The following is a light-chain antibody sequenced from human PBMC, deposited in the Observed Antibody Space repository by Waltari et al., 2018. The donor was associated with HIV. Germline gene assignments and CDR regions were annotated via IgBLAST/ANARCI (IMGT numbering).Light chain of an antibody. CDR3: SSFSDNNRIV. CDR1: SRDVGGYNS. Sequence: QSALTQPPSASGSPGQSVAISCTATSRDVGGYNSVSWHQQHPGKAPKLLIYAVNQRPSGVPDRFSGSKSGNTASLTVSGLQVDDEADYYCSSFSDNNRIVFGTGTRVTVL. J-gene: IGLJ1*01. V-gene: IGLV2-8*01. CDR2: AVN.